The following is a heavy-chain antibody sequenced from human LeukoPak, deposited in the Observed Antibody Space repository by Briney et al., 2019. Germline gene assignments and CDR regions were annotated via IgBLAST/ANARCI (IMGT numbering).Heavy chain of an antibody. CDR3: ATDRGWYSSGWDAFDY. CDR2: FDPEDGET. V-gene: IGHV1-24*01. D-gene: IGHD6-19*01. J-gene: IGHJ4*02. CDR1: GYTLTELS. Sequence: GASVKVSCKVSGYTLTELSMHWVRQAPGKGLEWRGGFDPEDGETIYAQKFQGRVTMTEDTSTDTAYMELSSLRSEDTAVYYCATDRGWYSSGWDAFDYWGQGTLVTVSS.